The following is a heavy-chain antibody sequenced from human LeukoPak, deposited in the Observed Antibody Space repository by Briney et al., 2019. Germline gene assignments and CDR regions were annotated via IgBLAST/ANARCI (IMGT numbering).Heavy chain of an antibody. CDR3: AKKVGSGWYEGFDY. CDR1: GFTFSSYW. D-gene: IGHD6-19*01. J-gene: IGHJ4*02. Sequence: PGGSLRLSCAASGFTFSSYWMSWVRQAPGKGLEWVSAISGSGSNTYYADSVKGRFTISRDNSKNTLYLQMNSLRVEDTAVYYCAKKVGSGWYEGFDYWGQGTLVTVSS. CDR2: ISGSGSNT. V-gene: IGHV3-23*01.